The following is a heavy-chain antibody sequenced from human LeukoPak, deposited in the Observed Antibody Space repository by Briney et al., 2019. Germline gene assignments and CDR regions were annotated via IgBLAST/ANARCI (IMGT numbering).Heavy chain of an antibody. CDR1: GYTFTSYD. V-gene: IGHV1-69*13. CDR2: IIPILGTT. J-gene: IGHJ4*02. Sequence: SVKVSCKASGYTFTSYDISWVRQAPGQGLEWMGGIIPILGTTSHAHKFQGRVTMTADESTSTVYMELSSLTSEDMAVYYCARDRYFDNSGYYFESEYWGQGTLVTVSS. CDR3: ARDRYFDNSGYYFESEY. D-gene: IGHD3-22*01.